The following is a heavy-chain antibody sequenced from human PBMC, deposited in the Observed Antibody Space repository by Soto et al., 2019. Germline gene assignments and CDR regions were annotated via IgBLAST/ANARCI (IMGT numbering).Heavy chain of an antibody. J-gene: IGHJ3*02. CDR1: GGSIFSHY. D-gene: IGHD3-16*01. CDR3: ARGHNLGGSTFDI. V-gene: IGHV4-59*11. Sequence: SETLSFTCTVSGGSIFSHYWGWIRQPPGKGLEYIGYIYYSGSTNYNPSLKSRVTISVDMSREQFSLKLTSVTAADTAVYYCARGHNLGGSTFDIWGQGTSVTVS. CDR2: IYYSGST.